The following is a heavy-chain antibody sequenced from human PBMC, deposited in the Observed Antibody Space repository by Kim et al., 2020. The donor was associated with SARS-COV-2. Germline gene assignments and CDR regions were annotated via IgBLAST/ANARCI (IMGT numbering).Heavy chain of an antibody. Sequence: GGSLRLSCAASGFTFSSYAMHWVRQAPGKGLEWVAVISYDGSNKYYADSVKGRFTISRDNSKNTLYLQMNSLRAEDTAVYYCARGSYDYVWGSYRYTPEDYWGQGTLVTVSS. D-gene: IGHD3-16*02. V-gene: IGHV3-30*04. CDR3: ARGSYDYVWGSYRYTPEDY. J-gene: IGHJ4*02. CDR1: GFTFSSYA. CDR2: ISYDGSNK.